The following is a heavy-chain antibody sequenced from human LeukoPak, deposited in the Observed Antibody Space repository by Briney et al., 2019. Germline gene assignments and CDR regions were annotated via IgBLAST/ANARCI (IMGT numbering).Heavy chain of an antibody. Sequence: GGSLRLSCAASGFTFSSYSMNWVRQAPGKGLEWVSAIGTKGDTYYSDSVRGRFTISRENGKNSLYLQMNSLRAGDTAVYYCAREMSDTVTWGWYFDLWGRGTLVTVSS. CDR3: AREMSDTVTWGWYFDL. CDR2: IGTKGDT. J-gene: IGHJ2*01. V-gene: IGHV3-13*01. D-gene: IGHD4-17*01. CDR1: GFTFSSYS.